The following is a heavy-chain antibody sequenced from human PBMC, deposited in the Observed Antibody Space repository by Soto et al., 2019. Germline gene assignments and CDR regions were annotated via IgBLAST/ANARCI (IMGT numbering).Heavy chain of an antibody. Sequence: PXETLSLTCTVSRCYVNTFHWSWVRQPAGKGLDWIGRIFPNGNTDYSPSLKSRVTLSVDTSKNQFSLKLTSVTAADSAVYYCARDDHIVVVPTSLGAMDVWGQGTTVTVSS. J-gene: IGHJ6*02. V-gene: IGHV4-4*07. D-gene: IGHD2-2*01. CDR3: ARDDHIVVVPTSLGAMDV. CDR2: IFPNGNT. CDR1: RCYVNTFH.